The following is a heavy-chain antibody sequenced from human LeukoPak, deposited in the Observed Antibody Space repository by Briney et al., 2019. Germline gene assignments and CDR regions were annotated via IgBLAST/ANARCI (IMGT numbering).Heavy chain of an antibody. J-gene: IGHJ3*02. CDR2: INAGNGYT. D-gene: IGHD3-3*01. CDR3: ATFSWLLFAFDI. CDR1: GYTFTNYA. Sequence: ASVNVSCKASGYTFTNYAMHWVRQAPGQRLEWMGWINAGNGYTKYSQKFQGRVTITRDTSATTAYMELSSLRSEDTAVYYCATFSWLLFAFDIWGQGTMVIVSS. V-gene: IGHV1-3*01.